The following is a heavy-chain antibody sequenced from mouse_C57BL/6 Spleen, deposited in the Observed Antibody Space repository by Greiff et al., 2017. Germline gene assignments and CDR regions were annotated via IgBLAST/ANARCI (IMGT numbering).Heavy chain of an antibody. CDR3: ARHGVLRYFDY. CDR1: GFTFSSYT. Sequence: EVNVVESGGGLVKPGGSLKLSCAASGFTFSSYTMSWVRQTPEKRLEWVATISGGGGNTYYPDSVKGRFTISRDNAKNTLYLQMSSLRSEDTALYYCARHGVLRYFDYWGQGTTLIVSS. V-gene: IGHV5-9*01. D-gene: IGHD1-1*01. J-gene: IGHJ2*01. CDR2: ISGGGGNT.